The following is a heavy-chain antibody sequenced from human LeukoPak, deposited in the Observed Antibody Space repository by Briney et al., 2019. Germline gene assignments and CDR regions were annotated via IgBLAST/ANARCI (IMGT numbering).Heavy chain of an antibody. CDR1: GFTFSSYA. D-gene: IGHD6-19*01. J-gene: IGHJ3*02. CDR2: ISYDGSNK. Sequence: GGSLRLSCAASGFTFSSYAMHWVRQAPGKGLEWVAVISYDGSNKYYADSVKGRFTISRDNSKNTLYLQMNSLRAEDTAVYYCAGDSSGWASDAFDIWGQGTMVTVSS. CDR3: AGDSSGWASDAFDI. V-gene: IGHV3-30-3*01.